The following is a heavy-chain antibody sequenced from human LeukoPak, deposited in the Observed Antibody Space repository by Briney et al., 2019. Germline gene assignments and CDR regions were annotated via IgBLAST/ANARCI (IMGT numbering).Heavy chain of an antibody. J-gene: IGHJ5*02. CDR2: IYYSGST. D-gene: IGHD3-10*01. CDR3: ARRVTMVRGVITNNWFDP. CDR1: GGSISSYY. V-gene: IGHV4-59*08. Sequence: SETLSLTCTVSGGSISSYYRSWIRQPPGKGLEWIGYIYYSGSTNYNPSLKSRVTISVDTSKNQFSLKLSSVTAADTAVYYCARRVTMVRGVITNNWFDPWGQGTLVTVSS.